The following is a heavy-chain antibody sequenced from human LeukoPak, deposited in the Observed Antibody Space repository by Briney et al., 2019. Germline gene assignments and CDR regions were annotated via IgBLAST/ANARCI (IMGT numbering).Heavy chain of an antibody. Sequence: PSETLSLTCTVSGGSISSYYWSWIRQPAEKGLEWIGRIYTSGSTNYNPSLKSRVTMSVDTSKNQFSLKLSSVTAADTAVYYCASVGYSSGWYRDHWGQGTLVTVSS. J-gene: IGHJ4*02. CDR2: IYTSGST. V-gene: IGHV4-4*07. CDR3: ASVGYSSGWYRDH. D-gene: IGHD6-19*01. CDR1: GGSISSYY.